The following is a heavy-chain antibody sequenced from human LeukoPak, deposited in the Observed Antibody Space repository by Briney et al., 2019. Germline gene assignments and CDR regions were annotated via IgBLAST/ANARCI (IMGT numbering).Heavy chain of an antibody. V-gene: IGHV4-59*11. CDR2: IYDSGSA. D-gene: IGHD3-3*01. CDR3: ARVLQNYYYLDV. J-gene: IGHJ6*03. CDR1: GVSINSHY. Sequence: PSETLSLTCTVSGVSINSHYWSWIRQPPGKGLEWIGFIYDSGSANYKSSLESRVTMTLDTSKNQFSLKLNSVTAADTAVYYCARVLQNYYYLDVWGKGTTVIVSS.